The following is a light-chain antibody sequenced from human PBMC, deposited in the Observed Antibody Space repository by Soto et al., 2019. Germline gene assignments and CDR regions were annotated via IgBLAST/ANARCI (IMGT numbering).Light chain of an antibody. CDR1: LSITSNF. Sequence: EIVLTQSPGTLSLSPGERATLSCRASLSITSNFLAWYQQKPGQAPRLLLYDASNRATGIPDRFSSSGSGRYCRLTISSLEPEDFGVEYCQQYGSSVWTFGQGTRVEIK. CDR2: DAS. V-gene: IGKV3-20*01. J-gene: IGKJ1*01. CDR3: QQYGSSVWT.